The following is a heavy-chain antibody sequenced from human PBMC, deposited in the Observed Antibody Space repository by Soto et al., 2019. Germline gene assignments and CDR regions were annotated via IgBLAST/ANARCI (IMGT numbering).Heavy chain of an antibody. CDR3: ARPGDPRGGAEIDY. D-gene: IGHD4-17*01. J-gene: IGHJ4*02. CDR2: ISGSGGST. Sequence: EVQLLESGGGLVQPGGSLRLSCAASGFTFSSYAMSWVRQAPGKGLEWVSAISGSGGSTYYADSVKGRFTISRDNSKNSLYLQMHSLRAEDAAVYYCARPGDPRGGAEIDYWGQGTLVSVSS. V-gene: IGHV3-23*01. CDR1: GFTFSSYA.